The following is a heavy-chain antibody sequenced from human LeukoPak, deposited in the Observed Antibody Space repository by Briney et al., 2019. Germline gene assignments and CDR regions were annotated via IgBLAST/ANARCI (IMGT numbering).Heavy chain of an antibody. CDR2: ISGSGGST. J-gene: IGHJ4*02. CDR1: GFTFSSYA. D-gene: IGHD6-13*01. Sequence: GGSLRLSCAASGFTFSSYAMSWVRQAPGKGLEWVSAISGSGGSTYYADSVKGRFTISRDNSKSTLYLQMNSLRGEDTAVYYCAKDAESYSSSWYCDYWGQGTRVTVSS. CDR3: AKDAESYSSSWYCDY. V-gene: IGHV3-23*01.